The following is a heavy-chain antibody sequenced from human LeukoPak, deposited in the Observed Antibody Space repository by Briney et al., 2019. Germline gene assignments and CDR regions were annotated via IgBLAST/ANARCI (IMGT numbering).Heavy chain of an antibody. V-gene: IGHV1-18*01. Sequence: GASVKVSCKTSGYTFTYYVITWVRQAPGQGLEWMGWINAYNGNTNDAQRFQGRVTMTTDTSMSTAYMELRSLRSDDTAVYYCARGEKAYDYWGQGTLVSVSS. CDR3: ARGEKAYDY. CDR2: INAYNGNT. J-gene: IGHJ4*02. CDR1: GYTFTYYV. D-gene: IGHD1-26*01.